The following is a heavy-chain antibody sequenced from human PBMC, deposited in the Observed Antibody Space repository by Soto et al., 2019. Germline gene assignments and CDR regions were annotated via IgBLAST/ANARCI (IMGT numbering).Heavy chain of an antibody. J-gene: IGHJ5*02. Sequence: VGSLRLSCAASGFTFSSYGMHWVRQAPGKGLEWVAVIWYDGSNKFYADSVKGRFTISRDNSKNTLNLQMNSLRAEDTAVYYCARETPSIDYGDFSGWFDPWGQGTLVTVSS. CDR1: GFTFSSYG. CDR2: IWYDGSNK. D-gene: IGHD4-17*01. CDR3: ARETPSIDYGDFSGWFDP. V-gene: IGHV3-33*01.